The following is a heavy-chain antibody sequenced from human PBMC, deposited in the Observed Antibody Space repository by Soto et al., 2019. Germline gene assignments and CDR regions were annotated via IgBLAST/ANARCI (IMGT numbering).Heavy chain of an antibody. CDR3: ARASGIAASGVVHGMDV. J-gene: IGHJ6*02. V-gene: IGHV1-8*01. CDR1: GYTFTSYD. D-gene: IGHD6-13*01. Sequence: ASVKVSCKASGYTFTSYDITCVRQATGQGLEWMGGMNPNSRNTGYAQKFQGRVTMTRNTSISIAYMELSILRSEDTAVYYCARASGIAASGVVHGMDVWGQGTTVTVSS. CDR2: MNPNSRNT.